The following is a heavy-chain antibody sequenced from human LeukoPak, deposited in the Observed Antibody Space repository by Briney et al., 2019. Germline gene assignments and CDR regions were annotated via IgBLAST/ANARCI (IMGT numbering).Heavy chain of an antibody. J-gene: IGHJ4*02. CDR2: ISAYNDNT. CDR1: GYTFTSYG. V-gene: IGHV1-18*01. Sequence: ASVKVSCKASGYTFTSYGISWVRQAPGQGLEWMGWISAYNDNTNYAQKLQGRVTMTTDTSTSTAYMELRSLRSDDTAVYYCARDPFIYSSGWYGVYWGQGTLVTVSS. CDR3: ARDPFIYSSGWYGVY. D-gene: IGHD6-19*01.